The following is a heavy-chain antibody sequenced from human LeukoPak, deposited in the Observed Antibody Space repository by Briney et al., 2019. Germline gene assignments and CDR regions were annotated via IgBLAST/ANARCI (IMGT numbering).Heavy chain of an antibody. J-gene: IGHJ3*02. CDR3: ARVTYYYGSGSPDHDAFDI. Sequence: GASVKVSCKASGYTFTGYYMHWVRQAPGQGLEWMGWINPNSGGTNYAQKFQGRVTMTRDTSISTAYMELSRLRSDDTAVYYCARVTYYYGSGSPDHDAFDIWGQGIMVTVSS. CDR2: INPNSGGT. V-gene: IGHV1-2*02. CDR1: GYTFTGYY. D-gene: IGHD3-10*01.